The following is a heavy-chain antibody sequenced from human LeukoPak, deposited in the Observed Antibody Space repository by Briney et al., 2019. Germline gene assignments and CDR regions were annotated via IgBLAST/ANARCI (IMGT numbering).Heavy chain of an antibody. V-gene: IGHV5-51*01. J-gene: IGHJ3*02. D-gene: IGHD1-26*01. CDR3: ARPAYSGRSDGFDI. Sequence: PGESLKISCKASGYSFTNYWIGWVRQMPGKGLEWMGIIYPGDSDTRYSPSFQGQVTISADKSISTAYLQWSSLTASDTAMYYCARPAYSGRSDGFDIWGQGTMVIVSS. CDR1: GYSFTNYW. CDR2: IYPGDSDT.